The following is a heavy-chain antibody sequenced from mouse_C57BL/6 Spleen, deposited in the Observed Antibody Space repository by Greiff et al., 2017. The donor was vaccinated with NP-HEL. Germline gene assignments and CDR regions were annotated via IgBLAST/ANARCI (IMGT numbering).Heavy chain of an antibody. J-gene: IGHJ3*01. Sequence: VQGVESGAELMKPGASVKLSCTATGYTFTGYWIEWVQQRPGHGLEWIGEILPGSGSTNYNDKVKGKATFTADTSSNTAYMQVSSLTTEDSAIYYCARRQQLGDLGYWGQGTLVTVSA. CDR3: ARRQQLGDLGY. V-gene: IGHV1-9*01. CDR1: GYTFTGYW. D-gene: IGHD3-1*01. CDR2: ILPGSGST.